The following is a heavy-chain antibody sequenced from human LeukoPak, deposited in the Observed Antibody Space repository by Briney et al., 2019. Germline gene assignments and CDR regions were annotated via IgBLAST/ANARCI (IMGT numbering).Heavy chain of an antibody. V-gene: IGHV3-30-3*01. D-gene: IGHD2-15*01. J-gene: IGHJ4*02. CDR2: IAYDGSRD. Sequence: PGGSLRLSCAASGFTFSSYAMNWVRQAPGKGLEWVAVIAYDGSRDYYADSVKGRFTVSRDNSKNTLYLQMNSLRTEDTAVYYCARGGSAAATSSLDNWGQGSLVTVSS. CDR1: GFTFSSYA. CDR3: ARGGSAAATSSLDN.